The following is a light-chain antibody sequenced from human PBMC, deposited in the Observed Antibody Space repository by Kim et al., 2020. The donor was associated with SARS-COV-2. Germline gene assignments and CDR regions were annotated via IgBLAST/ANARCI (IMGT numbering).Light chain of an antibody. V-gene: IGLV1-51*01. J-gene: IGLJ1*01. CDR3: GTWDSSLSAYV. CDR1: SSNIGNNY. Sequence: GQKVTISCSGRSSNIGNNYVAWYQQLPGTAPKLLIYDNNERPSGIPDRFSGSKSGTAATLGITGLQTGDEADYYCGTWDSSLSAYVFGTGTKVTVL. CDR2: DNN.